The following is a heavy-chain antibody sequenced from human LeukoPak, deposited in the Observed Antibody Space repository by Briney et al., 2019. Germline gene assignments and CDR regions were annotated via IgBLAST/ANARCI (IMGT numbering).Heavy chain of an antibody. V-gene: IGHV4-38-2*02. J-gene: IGHJ5*02. CDR2: IYHSGST. Sequence: SETLSLTCTVSGYSISSGYYWGWIRQPPGKGLGWIGSIYHSGSTYYNPYLKSRGTISVDTSKKQLSRKLSSGTGADMAGCYCARGFYDGKFAPWGQGTLVTVSS. CDR1: GYSISSGYY. CDR3: ARGFYDGKFAP. D-gene: IGHD2/OR15-2a*01.